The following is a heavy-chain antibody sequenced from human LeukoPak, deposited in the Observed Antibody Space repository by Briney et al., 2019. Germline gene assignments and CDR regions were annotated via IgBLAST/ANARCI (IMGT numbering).Heavy chain of an antibody. CDR1: GASISSYH. J-gene: IGHJ4*02. CDR2: LFNSGGT. V-gene: IGHV4-59*01. Sequence: KPSEALSLTCTVSGASISSYHWSWIRQPPGKGLEWIGDLFNSGGTSYNPSLKSRVTISLDTSKSQISLKLSSVTAADTAVYYCARGQRRLQDYWGQGTLVTVSS. CDR3: ARGQRRLQDY.